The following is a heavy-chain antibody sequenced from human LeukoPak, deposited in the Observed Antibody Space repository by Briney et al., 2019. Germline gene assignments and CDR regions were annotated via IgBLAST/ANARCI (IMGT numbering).Heavy chain of an antibody. CDR2: ISRSGEST. CDR3: AKDYAVGSIDY. D-gene: IGHD3-16*01. Sequence: DPGGSLRLSCAASGFTFSNFWMSWVRQAPGKGLEWVSSISRSGESTFYADSVRGRFTISRDNSKNTVSLQMESLRAEDTALYYCAKDYAVGSIDYWGQGTLVTVSS. J-gene: IGHJ4*02. V-gene: IGHV3-23*01. CDR1: GFTFSNFW.